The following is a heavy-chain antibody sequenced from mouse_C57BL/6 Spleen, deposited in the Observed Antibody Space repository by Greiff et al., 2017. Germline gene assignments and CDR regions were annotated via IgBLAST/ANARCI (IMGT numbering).Heavy chain of an antibody. Sequence: EVQLQESGGGLVKPGGSLKLSCAASGFTFSDYGMHWVRQAPEKGLEWVAYISSGSSTIYYADTVKGRFTISRDNAKNTLFLQMTSLRSEDTAMYYCANYYYGSSSYYAMDYWGQGTSVTVAS. V-gene: IGHV5-17*01. CDR2: ISSGSSTI. J-gene: IGHJ4*01. CDR3: ANYYYGSSSYYAMDY. D-gene: IGHD1-1*01. CDR1: GFTFSDYG.